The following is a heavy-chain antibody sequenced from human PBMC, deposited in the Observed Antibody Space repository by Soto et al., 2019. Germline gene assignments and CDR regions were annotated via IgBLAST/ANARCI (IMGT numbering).Heavy chain of an antibody. CDR2: INHSGST. J-gene: IGHJ4*02. CDR1: CGSFIGYY. Sequence: PSETLSLTCAVYCGSFIGYYWSWIRQPPGKGLEWIGEINHSGSTNYNPSLKSRVTISVDTSKNQFSLKLSSVTAADTAVYYCARGPVWLQLRPLDYWGQGTLVTVSS. CDR3: ARGPVWLQLRPLDY. D-gene: IGHD5-12*01. V-gene: IGHV4-34*01.